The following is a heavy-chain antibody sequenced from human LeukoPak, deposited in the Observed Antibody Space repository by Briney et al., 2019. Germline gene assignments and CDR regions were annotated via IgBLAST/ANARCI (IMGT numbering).Heavy chain of an antibody. CDR2: ISGSGGST. V-gene: IGHV3-23*01. J-gene: IGHJ4*02. Sequence: GGSLRLSCAASGFTFSSYAMSRVRQAPGKGLEWVSAISGSGGSTYYADSVKGRFTISRDNSKNTLYLRMNSLRAEDTAVYYCAKILGYYDSSGYFDYWGQGTLVTVSS. D-gene: IGHD3-22*01. CDR3: AKILGYYDSSGYFDY. CDR1: GFTFSSYA.